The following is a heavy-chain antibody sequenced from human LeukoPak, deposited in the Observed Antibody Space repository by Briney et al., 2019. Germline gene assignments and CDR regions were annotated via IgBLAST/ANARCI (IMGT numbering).Heavy chain of an antibody. CDR1: GGSISTRSYY. CDR2: INKSGNT. Sequence: APETLSLTCTVSGGSISTRSYYWGWIRQPPGKGLEWIGSINKSGNTYYNPSLKSRVTISVVTSMKQFSLKLSSVTAAETAVYYCGRHQVEVLGYRDYSTGYYMDIWGKGTTVTVSS. V-gene: IGHV4-39*01. D-gene: IGHD4-17*01. CDR3: GRHQVEVLGYRDYSTGYYMDI. J-gene: IGHJ6*03.